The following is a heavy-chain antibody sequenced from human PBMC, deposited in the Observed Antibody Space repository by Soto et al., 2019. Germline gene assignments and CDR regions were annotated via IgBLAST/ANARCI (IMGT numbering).Heavy chain of an antibody. D-gene: IGHD4-17*01. Sequence: SETLSLTCTVSGSSISPFYWSWIRQPPGKGLEWIGYIYYTGSTKYNPSLKSRVTLSLGTSRNQLSLKLSSVTAADTAVYYCTRVGGYYGDYPNFDYWGSGTLVTVSS. CDR3: TRVGGYYGDYPNFDY. CDR2: IYYTGST. J-gene: IGHJ4*02. V-gene: IGHV4-59*01. CDR1: GSSISPFY.